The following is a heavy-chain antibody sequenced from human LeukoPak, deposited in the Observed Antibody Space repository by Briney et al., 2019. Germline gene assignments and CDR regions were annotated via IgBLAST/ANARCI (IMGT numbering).Heavy chain of an antibody. J-gene: IGHJ3*02. Sequence: ASVKVSCKASGYTFTGYYMHWVRQAPGQGLERMGWINPNSGGTNYAQKFQGWVTMTRDTSISTAYMELSRLRSDDTAVYYCARFDYGVAFDIWGQGTMVTVSS. V-gene: IGHV1-2*04. D-gene: IGHD4-17*01. CDR2: INPNSGGT. CDR3: ARFDYGVAFDI. CDR1: GYTFTGYY.